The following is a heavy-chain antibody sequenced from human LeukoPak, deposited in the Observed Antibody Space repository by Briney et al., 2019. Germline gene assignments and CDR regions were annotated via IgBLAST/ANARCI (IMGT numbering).Heavy chain of an antibody. CDR2: INPNSGGT. D-gene: IGHD6-13*01. V-gene: IGHV1-2*02. CDR1: GYTFTGYY. Sequence: ASVKVSCKASGYTFTGYYMHWVRQAPGQGLERMGWINPNSGGTNYAQKFQGRVTMTRDTSISTAYMELSRLRSDDTAVYYCARVRIAAAEFDYWGQGTLVTVSS. J-gene: IGHJ4*02. CDR3: ARVRIAAAEFDY.